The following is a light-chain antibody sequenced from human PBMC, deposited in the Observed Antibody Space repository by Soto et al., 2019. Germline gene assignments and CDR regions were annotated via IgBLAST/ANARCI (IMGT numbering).Light chain of an antibody. J-gene: IGKJ4*01. CDR1: QSVLYSTNNKNY. Sequence: DFVMTQSPDSLAVSLGERATINCKSSQSVLYSTNNKNYLAWYQQKPGQPPKLLIYWASTRESGVPDRFSGSGSGTDFTLTISSLQAEDVALYFCQQYYTNPFTFGGGNKLEIK. CDR2: WAS. V-gene: IGKV4-1*01. CDR3: QQYYTNPFT.